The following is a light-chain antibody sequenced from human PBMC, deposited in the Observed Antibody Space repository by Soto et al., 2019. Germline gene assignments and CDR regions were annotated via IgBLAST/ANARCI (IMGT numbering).Light chain of an antibody. CDR1: QSISSY. CDR3: QKYGSSPVT. CDR2: GAS. V-gene: IGKV3-20*01. J-gene: IGKJ1*01. Sequence: IVLTQSPATLSFSPGERATLSCRASQSISSYLAWYQQKPGQGPRLLIYGASSRATGTPARFSGSGSGTDFTLTISRLDPEDFAVYYCQKYGSSPVTCGQGTKGDIK.